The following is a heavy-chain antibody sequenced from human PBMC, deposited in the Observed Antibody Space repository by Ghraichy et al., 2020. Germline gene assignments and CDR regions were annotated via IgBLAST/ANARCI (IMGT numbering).Heavy chain of an antibody. V-gene: IGHV3-74*01. CDR1: GFTFSSYW. D-gene: IGHD5-24*01. CDR3: ARELHPNELAWLPAD. Sequence: GESLNISCAASGFTFSSYWMHWVRQAPGKGLVWVSYINTDGSSTSYADSVKGRFTISRDNARNTLYLQMNSLRAEDTALYYCARELHPNELAWLPADWGQGTLLSVSS. CDR2: INTDGSST. J-gene: IGHJ4*02.